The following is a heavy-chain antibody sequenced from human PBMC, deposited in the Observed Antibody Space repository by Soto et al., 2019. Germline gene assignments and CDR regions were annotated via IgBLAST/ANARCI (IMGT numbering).Heavy chain of an antibody. CDR2: ISSNSGSV. Sequence: EAQLVEFGGGLVQPGRSLRLSCAASGFTFDNYAMHWVRQVPGKGLEWVSGISSNSGSVGYADSVKGRFTISRDNGKKSVYLDMSSLRTEDTALYYCTTVNPYISDSRGHCYRGQGTLVTVSS. CDR1: GFTFDNYA. CDR3: TTVNPYISDSRGHCY. J-gene: IGHJ4*02. D-gene: IGHD3-22*01. V-gene: IGHV3-9*01.